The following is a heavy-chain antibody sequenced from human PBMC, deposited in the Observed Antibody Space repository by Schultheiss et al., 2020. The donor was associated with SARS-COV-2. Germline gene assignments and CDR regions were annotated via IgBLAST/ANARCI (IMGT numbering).Heavy chain of an antibody. Sequence: SVKVSCKASGGTFSSYAISWVRQAPGQGLEWMGGIIPIFGTANYAQKFQGRVTITADESTSTAYMELSSLRSEDTAVYYCARDLRVATIDYYYYMDVWGKGTTVTVSS. D-gene: IGHD5-12*01. CDR1: GGTFSSYA. V-gene: IGHV1-69*13. J-gene: IGHJ6*03. CDR3: ARDLRVATIDYYYYMDV. CDR2: IIPIFGTA.